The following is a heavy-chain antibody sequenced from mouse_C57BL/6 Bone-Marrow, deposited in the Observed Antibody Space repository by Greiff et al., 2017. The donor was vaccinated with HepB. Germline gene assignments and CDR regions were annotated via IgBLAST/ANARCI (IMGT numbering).Heavy chain of an antibody. V-gene: IGHV3-6*01. CDR1: GYSITSGYY. CDR3: ARDLRSDWYFDV. CDR2: ISYDGSN. D-gene: IGHD1-1*01. J-gene: IGHJ1*03. Sequence: DVQLQESGPGLVKPSLSLSLTCSVTGYSITSGYYWNWIRQFPGNKLEWMGYISYDGSNNYNPSLKNRISITRDTSKNQFFLKLNSVTTEDTATYYCARDLRSDWYFDVWGTGTTVTVSS.